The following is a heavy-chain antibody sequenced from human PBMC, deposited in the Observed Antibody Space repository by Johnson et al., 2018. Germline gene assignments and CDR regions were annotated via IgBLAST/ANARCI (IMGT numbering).Heavy chain of an antibody. CDR2: ISWDGGST. CDR1: GFTFDDYT. Sequence: EVQLVESGGVVVQPGGSLRLSCAASGFTFDDYTMHWVRQAPGKGLEWVSLISWDGGSTYYADSVKGRFTISRDNSKNSLYLQMNSLRTEDTALYFCAKDSSHAEFFRHWGQGTLVTVSA. J-gene: IGHJ1*01. CDR3: AKDSSHAEFFRH. V-gene: IGHV3-43*01.